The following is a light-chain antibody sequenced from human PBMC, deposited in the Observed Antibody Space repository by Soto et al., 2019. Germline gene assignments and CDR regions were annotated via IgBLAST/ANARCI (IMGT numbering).Light chain of an antibody. V-gene: IGLV2-14*01. CDR3: SSYTTSSHVV. CDR2: DVS. J-gene: IGLJ2*01. Sequence: QSALTQPASVSGSPGQSITISCTGTGSDVGAYIYVSWYQQHAGKAPKLMIYDVSNRPSGVSNRFSGSKSGNTASLTISGLQAEDEADYYCSSYTTSSHVVFGGGTKLTVL. CDR1: GSDVGAYIY.